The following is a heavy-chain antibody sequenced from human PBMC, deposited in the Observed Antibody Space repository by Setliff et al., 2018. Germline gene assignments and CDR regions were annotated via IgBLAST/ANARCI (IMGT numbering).Heavy chain of an antibody. Sequence: PGGSLRLSCAASGFTFSSYSIHWVRQAPGKGLEWVAVVSDNGATKFYADSVKGRFTISRDNSKNTLYLQMNSLRPEDTAVYYCARTCSGSGCYAGLESWGQGTPVTVSS. J-gene: IGHJ4*02. D-gene: IGHD2-15*01. V-gene: IGHV3-30*04. CDR1: GFTFSSYS. CDR2: VSDNGATK. CDR3: ARTCSGSGCYAGLES.